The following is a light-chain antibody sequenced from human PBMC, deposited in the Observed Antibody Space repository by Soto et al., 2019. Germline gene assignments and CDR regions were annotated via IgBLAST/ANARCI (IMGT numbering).Light chain of an antibody. CDR3: SLFADFTYV. J-gene: IGLJ1*01. CDR1: SSDIGSYDL. Sequence: QSVLTQPASVSGSPGQSITISCTGTSSDIGSYDLVSWYKQHPGTAPKLIIYEVTKRPSGVSTRFSGSKSGNTASLTISGLRAVEKADYYCSLFADFTYVFGAGGKVPGL. V-gene: IGLV2-23*02. CDR2: EVT.